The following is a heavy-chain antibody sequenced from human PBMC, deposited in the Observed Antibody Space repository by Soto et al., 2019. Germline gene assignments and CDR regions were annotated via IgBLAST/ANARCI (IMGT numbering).Heavy chain of an antibody. CDR1: GYTFTSFY. V-gene: IGHV1-46*03. CDR2: VNPNGGST. CDR3: VRGLASGDY. D-gene: IGHD6-6*01. Sequence: QVQLVQSGAEVKEPGASVKISCKASGYTFTSFYIHWVRQAPGQGLEWMGIVNPNGGSTNYAQNFKGRITISRDTSTSTVYMDLISLRSEDTAVYYCVRGLASGDYWGQGTLVTVSS. J-gene: IGHJ4*02.